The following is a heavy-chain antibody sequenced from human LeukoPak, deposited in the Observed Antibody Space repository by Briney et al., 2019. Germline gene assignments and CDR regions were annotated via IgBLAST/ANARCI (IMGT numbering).Heavy chain of an antibody. D-gene: IGHD6-19*01. CDR3: ARHVFWAVAGTGYYFDY. V-gene: IGHV4-39*01. Sequence: SETLSLTCTVSGGSISSSSYYWGWIRQPPGKGLERIGSIYYSGSTYYNPSLKSRVTISVDTSKNQFSLKLSSVTAADTAVYYCARHVFWAVAGTGYYFDYWGQGTLVTVSS. J-gene: IGHJ4*02. CDR2: IYYSGST. CDR1: GGSISSSSYY.